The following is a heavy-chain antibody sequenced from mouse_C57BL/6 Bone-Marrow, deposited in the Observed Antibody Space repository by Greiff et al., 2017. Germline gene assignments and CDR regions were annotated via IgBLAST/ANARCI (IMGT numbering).Heavy chain of an antibody. CDR3: ARPVYYSLCAY. J-gene: IGHJ3*01. V-gene: IGHV1-78*01. Sequence: QVQLKEPDAELVKPGASVKISCKVSGYTFTDHTIHWMKQRPEQGLAWIGYIYPRDGSTKYNEKFKGKATLTADKSSSTAYMQLNSLTSEDSAVYFGARPVYYSLCAYWGQGTLVTVSA. D-gene: IGHD2-12*01. CDR1: GYTFTDHT. CDR2: IYPRDGST.